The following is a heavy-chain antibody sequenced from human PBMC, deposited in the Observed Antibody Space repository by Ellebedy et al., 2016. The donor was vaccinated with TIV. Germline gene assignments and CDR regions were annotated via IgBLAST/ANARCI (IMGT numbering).Heavy chain of an antibody. D-gene: IGHD7-27*01. CDR2: IKEDGSEK. Sequence: GGSLRLXXAASGFTFSSYSMNWVRQAPGKGLEWVANIKEDGSEKTYVDSVKGRFTISRDNAKDSLYLQISSLRAEDTAVYYCARDITLPGDTEYFHHWGQGTLVTVSS. V-gene: IGHV3-7*03. CDR3: ARDITLPGDTEYFHH. CDR1: GFTFSSYS. J-gene: IGHJ1*01.